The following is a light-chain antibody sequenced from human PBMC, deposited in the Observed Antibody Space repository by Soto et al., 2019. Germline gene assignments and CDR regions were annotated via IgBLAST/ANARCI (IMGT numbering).Light chain of an antibody. V-gene: IGKV3-20*01. CDR2: GAS. Sequence: EIVLTQSPGTLSLSPGERATLSCRASQSVSSSYLAWYQQKPGQAPRPLIYGASSRDTGIPDRFGGSGSGTDFTLTISRLEPEDFAVYYCQQYGSSPYTFGQGTQLEIK. CDR1: QSVSSSY. J-gene: IGKJ2*01. CDR3: QQYGSSPYT.